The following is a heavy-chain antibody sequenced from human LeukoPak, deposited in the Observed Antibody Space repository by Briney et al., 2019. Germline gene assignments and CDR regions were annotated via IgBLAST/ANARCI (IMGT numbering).Heavy chain of an antibody. Sequence: GGSLRLSCAASGFTFSDYYMSWIRQAPGKGLEWVSYISSSGSTIYYADSVKGRFTISRDNAKNSLYLQMDSRRAKDTAVYYCARDPKPILPDYDILTGYYDLGAFDIWGQGTMVTVSS. CDR2: ISSSGSTI. CDR3: ARDPKPILPDYDILTGYYDLGAFDI. D-gene: IGHD3-9*01. V-gene: IGHV3-11*01. CDR1: GFTFSDYY. J-gene: IGHJ3*02.